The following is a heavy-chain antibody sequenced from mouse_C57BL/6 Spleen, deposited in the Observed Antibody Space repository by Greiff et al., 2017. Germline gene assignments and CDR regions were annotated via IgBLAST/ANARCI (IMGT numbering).Heavy chain of an antibody. CDR1: GYTFTSYW. D-gene: IGHD1-1*01. CDR2: IHPNSGST. CDR3: ARLRGSSWYFDV. Sequence: VQLQQPGAELVKPGASVKLSCKASGYTFTSYWMHWVKQRPGQGLEWIGMIHPNSGSTNYNEKFKSKATLTVDKSSSTAYMQLSSLTSEDSAVYYCARLRGSSWYFDVWGTGTTVTVSS. J-gene: IGHJ1*03. V-gene: IGHV1-64*01.